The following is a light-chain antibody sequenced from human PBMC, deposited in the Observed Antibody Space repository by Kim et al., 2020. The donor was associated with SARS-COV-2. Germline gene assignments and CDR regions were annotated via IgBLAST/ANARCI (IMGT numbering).Light chain of an antibody. Sequence: GQSITISCTGTSSDVGGYDYVSWYQHHPGKAPKLMIYYVSKRPSGVSNRFSGSKSGNTASLTISGLQAEDEADYFCSSCTTSSTYVFGTGTKVTVL. CDR1: SSDVGGYDY. J-gene: IGLJ1*01. V-gene: IGLV2-14*03. CDR2: YVS. CDR3: SSCTTSSTYV.